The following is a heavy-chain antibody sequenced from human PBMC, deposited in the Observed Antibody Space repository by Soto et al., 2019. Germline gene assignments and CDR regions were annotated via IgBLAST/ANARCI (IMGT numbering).Heavy chain of an antibody. CDR1: GFTFDDYA. J-gene: IGHJ3*02. Sequence: GGSLRLSCAASGFTFDDYAMHWVRQAPGKGLEWVSGISWNSGSIGYADSVKGRFTISRDNAKNSLYLQMNSLRAEDTALYYCAKSLHYSVGSVSLWDGLDIWVHGTMVTVSS. CDR3: AKSLHYSVGSVSLWDGLDI. CDR2: ISWNSGSI. D-gene: IGHD2-15*01. V-gene: IGHV3-9*01.